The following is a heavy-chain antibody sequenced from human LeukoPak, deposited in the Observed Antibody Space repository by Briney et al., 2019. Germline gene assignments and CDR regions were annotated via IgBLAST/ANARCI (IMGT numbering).Heavy chain of an antibody. D-gene: IGHD3-3*01. J-gene: IGHJ4*02. CDR1: GFTFSSYA. CDR2: ISYDGSNK. CDR3: ARDSTILSSATGYYDFWSGYYDWGVSQNRFDY. V-gene: IGHV3-30*01. Sequence: GRSLRLSCAASGFTFSSYAMLWVRQAPGKGLEWVAVISYDGSNKYYADSVKGRFTISRDNSKNTLYLQMNSLRAEDTAVYYCARDSTILSSATGYYDFWSGYYDWGVSQNRFDYWGQGTLVTVSS.